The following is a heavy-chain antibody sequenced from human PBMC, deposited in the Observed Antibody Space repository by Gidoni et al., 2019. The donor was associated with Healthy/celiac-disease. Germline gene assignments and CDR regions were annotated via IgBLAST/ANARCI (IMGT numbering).Heavy chain of an antibody. CDR3: ARANSDYYYYGMDV. D-gene: IGHD7-27*01. V-gene: IGHV3-11*06. CDR2: ISSSSSYT. J-gene: IGHJ6*02. Sequence: IRQAPGKGLEWVSYISSSSSYTNYEDSVKGRFTISRDNAKNSLYLQMTSLRAEDTAVYYCARANSDYYYYGMDVWGQGTTVTVS.